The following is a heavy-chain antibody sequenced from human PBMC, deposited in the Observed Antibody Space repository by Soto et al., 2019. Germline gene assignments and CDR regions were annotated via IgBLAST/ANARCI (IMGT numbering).Heavy chain of an antibody. D-gene: IGHD4-17*01. CDR3: ARDQGMTTVIGSDGMDV. Sequence: SVKVSCKASGGTFSSYAISWVRQAPVQGLEWMGGIIPIFGTANYAQKFQGRVTITADESTSTAYMELSSLRSEDTAVYYCARDQGMTTVIGSDGMDVWGQGTTVTVSS. J-gene: IGHJ6*02. CDR2: IIPIFGTA. V-gene: IGHV1-69*01. CDR1: GGTFSSYA.